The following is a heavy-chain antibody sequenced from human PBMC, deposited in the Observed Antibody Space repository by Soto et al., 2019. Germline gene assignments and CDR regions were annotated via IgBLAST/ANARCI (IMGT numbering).Heavy chain of an antibody. CDR1: GFTFSSYS. CDR3: ARKSGRGYDFWSGYYSGVAFDY. CDR2: ISSSSSTI. Sequence: GGSLRLSCAASGFTFSSYSMNWVRQAPGKGLEWVSYISSSSSTIYYADSVKGRFTISRDNAKNSLYLQMNSLRDEDTAVYYCARKSGRGYDFWSGYYSGVAFDYWGQGTLVTVSS. V-gene: IGHV3-48*02. D-gene: IGHD3-3*01. J-gene: IGHJ4*02.